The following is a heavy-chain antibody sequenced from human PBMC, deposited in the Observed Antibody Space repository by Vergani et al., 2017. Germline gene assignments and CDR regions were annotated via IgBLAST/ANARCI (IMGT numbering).Heavy chain of an antibody. CDR3: ARTQQWLGLYYYYGMDV. CDR1: GFTFSSYS. V-gene: IGHV3-21*01. J-gene: IGHJ6*02. D-gene: IGHD6-19*01. CDR2: ISWNSGSI. Sequence: EVQLVESGGGLVKPGGSLRLSCAASGFTFSSYSMNWVRQAPGKGLEWVSGISWNSGSIGYADSVKGRFTISRDNAKNSLYLQMNSLRAEDTAVYYCARTQQWLGLYYYYGMDVWGQGTTVTVSS.